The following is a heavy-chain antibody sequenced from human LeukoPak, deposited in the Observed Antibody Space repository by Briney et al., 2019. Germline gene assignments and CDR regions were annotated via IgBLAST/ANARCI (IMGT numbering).Heavy chain of an antibody. D-gene: IGHD6-13*01. CDR1: GGSISGYF. J-gene: IGHJ4*02. CDR3: ARDTSAAAGSFDY. Sequence: SETLSLTCTVSGGSISGYFWSWIRQPPGKRLEWIGYIYYSGSTNYNPSLKSRVTISVDTSKNQFSLKLSSVTAADTAIYYCARDTSAAAGSFDYWGQGTLVTVSS. V-gene: IGHV4-59*01. CDR2: IYYSGST.